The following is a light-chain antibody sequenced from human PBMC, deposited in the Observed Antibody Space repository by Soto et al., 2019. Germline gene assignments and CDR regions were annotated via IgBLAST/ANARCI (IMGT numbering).Light chain of an antibody. CDR1: SSDVGANNY. CDR3: CSYAGSYTLRV. Sequence: QSALTQPRSVSGSPGQSVTISCTGTSSDVGANNYVSWYHQHPGKVPKLMIYDVSKRPSGVPDRFSGSKSGNTASLTISGLQAEDEADYYCCSYAGSYTLRVFGGGTKLTVL. V-gene: IGLV2-11*01. J-gene: IGLJ2*01. CDR2: DVS.